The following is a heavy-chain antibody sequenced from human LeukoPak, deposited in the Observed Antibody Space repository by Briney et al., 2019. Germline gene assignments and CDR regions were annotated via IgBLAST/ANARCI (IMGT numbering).Heavy chain of an antibody. CDR2: IYPGDSET. CDR3: ARQATIDYFDY. CDR1: GYTFTSYW. D-gene: IGHD5-24*01. J-gene: IGHJ4*02. Sequence: GESLKISCKGSGYTFTSYWIGWARQMPGKDLEWMGIIYPGDSETRYSPSFQGQVTISVDKSISTAYLQWSSLKASDTAMYYCARQATIDYFDYWGQGTLVTVSS. V-gene: IGHV5-51*01.